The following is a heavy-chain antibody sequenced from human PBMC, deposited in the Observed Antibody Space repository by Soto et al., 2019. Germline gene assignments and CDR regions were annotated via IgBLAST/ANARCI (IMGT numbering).Heavy chain of an antibody. Sequence: SETLSLTCTVSGGSLSSSTYHWGWIRQPPGKGLEWIASMYDSGSTHFNPSLKSRVTISVDTSKNQFSLKVNSVTAADTAVYYCARHGDSGYDYFAYWGQGTLVTVSS. D-gene: IGHD5-12*01. J-gene: IGHJ4*02. CDR3: ARHGDSGYDYFAY. V-gene: IGHV4-39*01. CDR2: MYDSGST. CDR1: GGSLSSSTYH.